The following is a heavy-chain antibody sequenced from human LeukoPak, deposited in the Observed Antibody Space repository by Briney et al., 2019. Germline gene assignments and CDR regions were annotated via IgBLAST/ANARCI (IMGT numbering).Heavy chain of an antibody. CDR1: GGSISSYY. D-gene: IGHD5-18*01. J-gene: IGHJ5*02. V-gene: IGHV4-59*01. CDR3: ARLSTATSNNNWFDP. CDR2: IYYSGST. Sequence: SETLSLTCTVSGGSISSYYWSWIRQPPGKGLEWIGYIYYSGSTNYNPSLKSRVTISVDTSKNQFSLKLSSVTAADTAVYYCARLSTATSNNNWFDPWGQGTLVTVS.